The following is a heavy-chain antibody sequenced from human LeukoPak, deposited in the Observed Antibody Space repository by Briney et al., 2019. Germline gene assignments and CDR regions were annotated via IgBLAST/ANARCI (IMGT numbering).Heavy chain of an antibody. CDR2: ISASGDST. CDR1: GFTFSSYA. J-gene: IGHJ4*02. Sequence: GESLRLSCAASGFTFSSYAMSWVRQAPGKGLEWVSGISASGDSTYYAASVKGRFTISRDNSKNTLWLQMNSLRAEDTAVYYCAKDLTSSSFYSGDYWGQGTLVTVSS. D-gene: IGHD2-2*01. CDR3: AKDLTSSSFYSGDY. V-gene: IGHV3-23*01.